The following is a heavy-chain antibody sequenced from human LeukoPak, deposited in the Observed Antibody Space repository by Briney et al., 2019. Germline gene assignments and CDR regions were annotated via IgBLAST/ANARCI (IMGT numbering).Heavy chain of an antibody. J-gene: IGHJ4*02. CDR3: ARGVGYCSGGSCSVPEF. CDR1: GGDVSSHY. D-gene: IGHD2-15*01. Sequence: SGTLSLTCTISGGDVSSHYWSWIRQPPGKGLEWIGEIDHSGSTNYNPSLKSRVTISVDTSKNQFSLKLSSVTAADTAVYYCARGVGYCSGGSCSVPEFWGQGTLVTVSS. V-gene: IGHV4-34*01. CDR2: IDHSGST.